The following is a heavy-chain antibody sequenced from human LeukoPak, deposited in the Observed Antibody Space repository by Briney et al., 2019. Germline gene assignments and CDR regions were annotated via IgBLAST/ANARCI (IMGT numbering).Heavy chain of an antibody. CDR1: GDSVRSDSHY. J-gene: IGHJ4*02. CDR2: IYYSGST. V-gene: IGHV4-61*01. D-gene: IGHD3-10*01. Sequence: SETLSLTCTVSGDSVRSDSHYWSWIRQPPGKGLELIGYIYYSGSTNYNPSLKSRVTISIDTSKNQFSLKLSSVTAADTAVYYRTRDLPRGFGELWSQGTLVTVSS. CDR3: TRDLPRGFGEL.